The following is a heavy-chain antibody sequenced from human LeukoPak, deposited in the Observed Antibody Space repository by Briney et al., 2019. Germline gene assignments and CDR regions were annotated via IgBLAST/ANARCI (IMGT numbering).Heavy chain of an antibody. Sequence: GASVKVSCKASGYTFTSYGISWVRQAPGQGLEWMGWISAYNGNTNYAQKLQGRVTMTTDTSTSTAYMELRSLRSDDTAVYYCAREGGGNVLRYFDWSTNWFDPWGQGTLVTVSS. D-gene: IGHD3-9*01. CDR3: AREGGGNVLRYFDWSTNWFDP. V-gene: IGHV1-18*01. CDR2: ISAYNGNT. CDR1: GYTFTSYG. J-gene: IGHJ5*02.